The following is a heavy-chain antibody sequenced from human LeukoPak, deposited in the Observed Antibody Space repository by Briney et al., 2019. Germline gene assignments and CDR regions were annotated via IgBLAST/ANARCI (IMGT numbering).Heavy chain of an antibody. CDR1: GFTFDDYA. V-gene: IGHV3-9*01. D-gene: IGHD6-6*01. CDR2: ISWNSGSI. Sequence: GGSLRLSCAASGFTFDDYAMHWVRQAPGKGLEWVSGISWNSGSIGYADSVKGRFTISRDNAKNSLYLQMNSLRAEDTALYYCAKDRWQQLVHPDLDYWGPGTPVTAPS. CDR3: AKDRWQQLVHPDLDY. J-gene: IGHJ4*02.